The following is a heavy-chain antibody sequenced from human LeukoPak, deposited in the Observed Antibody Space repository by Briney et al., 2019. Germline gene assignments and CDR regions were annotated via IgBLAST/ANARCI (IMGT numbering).Heavy chain of an antibody. D-gene: IGHD4-11*01. J-gene: IGHJ4*02. CDR2: INQNGGEK. CDR3: AREPPTNRDSSNYGN. CDR1: GFTFTTYW. V-gene: IGHV3-7*01. Sequence: GGSLRLSCVASGFTFTTYWMTWVRQAPGKGPEWVASINQNGGEKHYVESVRGRFTISRDNTKNSVYLQLDGLRTDDTAIYYCAREPPTNRDSSNYGNWGQGTLVTVSS.